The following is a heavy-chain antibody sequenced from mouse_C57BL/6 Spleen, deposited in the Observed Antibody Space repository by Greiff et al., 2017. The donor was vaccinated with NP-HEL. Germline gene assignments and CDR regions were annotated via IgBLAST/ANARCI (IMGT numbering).Heavy chain of an antibody. CDR1: GFTFSDYG. Sequence: EVQRVESGGGLVKPGGSLKLSCAASGFTFSDYGMHWVRQAPEKGLEWVAYISSGSSTIYYADTVKGRFTISRDNAKNTLFLQMTSLRSEDTAMYYCARAFSYAMDYWGQGTSVTVSS. CDR3: ARAFSYAMDY. CDR2: ISSGSSTI. J-gene: IGHJ4*01. V-gene: IGHV5-17*01.